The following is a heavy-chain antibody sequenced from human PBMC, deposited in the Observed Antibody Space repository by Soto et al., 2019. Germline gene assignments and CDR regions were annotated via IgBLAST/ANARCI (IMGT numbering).Heavy chain of an antibody. Sequence: QVTLKESGPVLVKPTETLTLTCTVSGFSLSNARMGVSWIRQPPGKALEWLAHIFSNDEKSYSTSLKNSLTTSKDTSKSQVDNTMTNMDPVNTATNYYARIFRYSTMVRGHRTLDYWGQGTLVTVSS. V-gene: IGHV2-26*01. CDR1: GFSLSNARMG. CDR3: ARIFRYSTMVRGHRTLDY. J-gene: IGHJ4*02. D-gene: IGHD3-10*01. CDR2: IFSNDEK.